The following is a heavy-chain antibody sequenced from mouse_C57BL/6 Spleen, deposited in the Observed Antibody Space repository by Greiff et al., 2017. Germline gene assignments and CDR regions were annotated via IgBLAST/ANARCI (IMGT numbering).Heavy chain of an antibody. J-gene: IGHJ2*01. V-gene: IGHV1-72*01. CDR3: ARPHYDYDGDYFDY. D-gene: IGHD2-4*01. CDR2: IDPNSGGT. Sequence: QVQLQQPGAELLPPLASLPLCLPSSFSTFTLSFIHFFKQSPGLGLEWIGRIDPNSGGTKYNEKFKSKATLTVDKPSSTAYMQLSSLTSEDSAVYYCARPHYDYDGDYFDYWGQGTTLTVSS. CDR1: FSTFTLSF.